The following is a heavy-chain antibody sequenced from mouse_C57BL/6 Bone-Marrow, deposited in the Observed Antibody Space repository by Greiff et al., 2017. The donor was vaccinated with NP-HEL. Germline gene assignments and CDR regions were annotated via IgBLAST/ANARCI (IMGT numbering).Heavy chain of an antibody. CDR3: ARFSITTVAPFDY. CDR1: GYTFTSYW. D-gene: IGHD1-1*01. CDR2: IDPNSGGT. V-gene: IGHV1-72*01. Sequence: QVQLQQPGAELVKPGASVKLSCKASGYTFTSYWMHWVQQRPGRGLEWIGRIDPNSGGTKYNEKFKSKATLTVDKPSSTAYMQLSSLTSADSAVYYCARFSITTVAPFDYWGQGTTLTVSS. J-gene: IGHJ2*01.